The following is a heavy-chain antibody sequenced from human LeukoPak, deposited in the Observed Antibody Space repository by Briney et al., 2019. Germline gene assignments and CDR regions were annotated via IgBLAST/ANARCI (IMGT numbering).Heavy chain of an antibody. D-gene: IGHD2-2*01. Sequence: GGSLRLSCAASGFTFSSYWMSWVRQAPGKGLEWVANIKQDGSEEYYVDSVKGRFTISRDDAKNSLYLQMNSLRAEDTAVYYCARDDCSSISCYHNWFDPWGQGTLVTVSS. V-gene: IGHV3-7*01. CDR2: IKQDGSEE. CDR1: GFTFSSYW. CDR3: ARDDCSSISCYHNWFDP. J-gene: IGHJ5*02.